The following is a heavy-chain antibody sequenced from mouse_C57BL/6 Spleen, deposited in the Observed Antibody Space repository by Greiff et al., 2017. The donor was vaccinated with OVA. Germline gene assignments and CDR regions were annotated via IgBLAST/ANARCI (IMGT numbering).Heavy chain of an antibody. J-gene: IGHJ4*01. CDR1: GYSFTGYY. CDR3: ARGAMDY. Sequence: VQLQQSGPELVKPGASVKMSCKASGYSFTGYYMNWVKQSPEKSLEWIGEINPSTGGTTYNQKFKAKATLTVDKSSSTAYMQLKSLTSEDSAVYYCARGAMDYWGQGTSVTVSS. CDR2: INPSTGGT. V-gene: IGHV1-42*01.